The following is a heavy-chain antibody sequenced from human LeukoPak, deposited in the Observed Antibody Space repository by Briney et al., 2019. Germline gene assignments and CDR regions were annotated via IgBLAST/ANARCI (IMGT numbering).Heavy chain of an antibody. D-gene: IGHD6-13*01. CDR3: ARAYSSSWYFNWFDP. Sequence: ASVKVSCKASGYTFTYYYVHWMRQAPGQGLEWMGWLNPTTGGTYYAQKFQGRVTMTRDTSISTIYVDLSRLTSDDTAVYYCARAYSSSWYFNWFDPWGQGTLVTVSS. V-gene: IGHV1-2*02. J-gene: IGHJ5*02. CDR2: LNPTTGGT. CDR1: GYTFTYYY.